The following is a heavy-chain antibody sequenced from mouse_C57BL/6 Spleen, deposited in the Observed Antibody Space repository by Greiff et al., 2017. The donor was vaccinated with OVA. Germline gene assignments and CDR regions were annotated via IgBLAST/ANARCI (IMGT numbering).Heavy chain of an antibody. Sequence: QVQLQQPGAELVRPGSSVKLSCKASGYTFASYWMDWVKQRPGQGLEWIGNIYPSDSETHYNQKFKDKATFTVDKSSSTAYMQLSSLTSEDSAVYYCARGWLLRLDYWGQGTTLTVSS. CDR2: IYPSDSET. V-gene: IGHV1-61*01. D-gene: IGHD2-3*01. CDR1: GYTFASYW. J-gene: IGHJ2*01. CDR3: ARGWLLRLDY.